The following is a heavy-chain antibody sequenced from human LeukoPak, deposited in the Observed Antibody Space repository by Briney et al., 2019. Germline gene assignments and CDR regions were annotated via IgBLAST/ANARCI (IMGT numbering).Heavy chain of an antibody. Sequence: PSETLSLTCTVSGGSISSYYWSWIRQPPGKGLEWIGEINHSGSTNYNPSLKSRVTISVDTSKNQFSLKLSSVTAADTAVYYCASLRPDYDILTGYNYWGQGTLVTVSS. CDR2: INHSGST. CDR3: ASLRPDYDILTGYNY. CDR1: GGSISSYY. D-gene: IGHD3-9*01. V-gene: IGHV4-34*01. J-gene: IGHJ4*02.